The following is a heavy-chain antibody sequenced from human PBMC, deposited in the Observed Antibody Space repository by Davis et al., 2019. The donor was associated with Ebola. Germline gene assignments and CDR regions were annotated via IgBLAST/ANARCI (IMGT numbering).Heavy chain of an antibody. Sequence: ASVKVSCKASGYTFTTYDINWVRQATGQGLEWMGWMNPNSGNTGYAQKFQGRVTMTRNTSISTAYMELSSLRSEDTAVYYCAREQLVVVVAATESYYYYGMDVWGQGTTVTVSS. CDR2: MNPNSGNT. CDR1: GYTFTTYD. D-gene: IGHD2-15*01. CDR3: AREQLVVVVAATESYYYYGMDV. V-gene: IGHV1-8*01. J-gene: IGHJ6*02.